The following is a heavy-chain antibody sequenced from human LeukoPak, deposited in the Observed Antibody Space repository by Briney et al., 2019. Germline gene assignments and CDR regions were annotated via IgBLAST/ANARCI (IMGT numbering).Heavy chain of an antibody. CDR3: ASDDYGDLVNAFDI. V-gene: IGHV4-34*01. CDR1: GGSFCGYY. CDR2: INHSGGT. D-gene: IGHD4-17*01. Sequence: SETLSLTCAVYGGSFCGYYWSWIRQPPGKGLEWIGEINHSGGTNYNPSLKSRVTISLDTSKNHFSLKLTSVTAADTAVYYCASDDYGDLVNAFDIWGQGTMVTVSS. J-gene: IGHJ3*02.